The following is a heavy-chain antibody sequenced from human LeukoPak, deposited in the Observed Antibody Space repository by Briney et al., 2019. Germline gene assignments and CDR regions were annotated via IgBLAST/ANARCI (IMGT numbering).Heavy chain of an antibody. J-gene: IGHJ4*02. CDR2: ISSSSSYI. CDR3: ARDQDFRLGSMDH. D-gene: IGHD7-27*01. Sequence: GGFLRLSCAASGSTFSSYSMNWVRQAPGKGLEWVSSISSSSSYIYYADSVRGRFTISRDNAKNSLYLQMNSLRAEDTAVYYCARDQDFRLGSMDHWGQGTLVTVSS. V-gene: IGHV3-21*04. CDR1: GSTFSSYS.